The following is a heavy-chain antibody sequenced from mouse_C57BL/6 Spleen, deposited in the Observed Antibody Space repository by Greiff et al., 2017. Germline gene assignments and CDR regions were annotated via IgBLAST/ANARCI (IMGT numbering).Heavy chain of an antibody. CDR2: IYPGSGST. D-gene: IGHD1-1*01. Sequence: VQLQQPGAELVKPGASVKMSCKASGYTFTSYWITWVKQRPGQGLEWIGDIYPGSGSTNYNEKFKSKATLTVDTSSSTAYMQLSSLTSEDSAVYYCARSPFITTVVGDDYWGQGTTLTVSS. CDR3: ARSPFITTVVGDDY. J-gene: IGHJ2*01. CDR1: GYTFTSYW. V-gene: IGHV1-55*01.